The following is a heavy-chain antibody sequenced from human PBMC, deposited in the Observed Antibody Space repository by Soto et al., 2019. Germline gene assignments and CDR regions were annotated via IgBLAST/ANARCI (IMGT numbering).Heavy chain of an antibody. CDR3: ARSPRSSPYFDN. CDR2: IYPGDHET. Sequence: XESLKISCQCSGYTFANFWVGWVRQLPGQGLEWMGIIYPGDHETRYSPSFHGKVTISAEKSINTAYLQWNSLEASDSAFYFCARSPRSSPYFDNWGPGALVTVSS. J-gene: IGHJ4*02. CDR1: GYTFANFW. V-gene: IGHV5-51*01. D-gene: IGHD6-13*01.